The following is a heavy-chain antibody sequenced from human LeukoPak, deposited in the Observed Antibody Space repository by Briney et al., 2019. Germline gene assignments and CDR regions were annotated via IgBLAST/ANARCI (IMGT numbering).Heavy chain of an antibody. CDR1: GYTLTELS. CDR2: FDPEDGET. V-gene: IGHV1-24*01. Sequence: ASVKVSCKVSGYTLTELSMHWVRQAPGKGLEWMGGFDPEDGETIYAQKFQGRVTMTEDTSTDTAYMELSSLRSEDTAVYYCATDPGALTALDIWGQGTMVTVSS. CDR3: ATDPGALTALDI. D-gene: IGHD3-10*01. J-gene: IGHJ3*02.